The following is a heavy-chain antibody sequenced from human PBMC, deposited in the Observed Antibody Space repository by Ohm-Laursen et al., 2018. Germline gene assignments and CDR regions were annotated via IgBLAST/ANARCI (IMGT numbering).Heavy chain of an antibody. D-gene: IGHD6-19*01. J-gene: IGHJ6*02. CDR1: GFSLSTSGMC. CDR3: ARGWYHYYYGMDV. Sequence: TQTLTLTYTFSGFSLSTSGMCVSWIRQPPGKALEWLARIGWDDDKYYSTSPKTRLTISKDTSKNQVVLTMTNMDPVDTATYYCARGWYHYYYGMDVWGQGTTVTVSS. V-gene: IGHV2-70*11. CDR2: IGWDDDK.